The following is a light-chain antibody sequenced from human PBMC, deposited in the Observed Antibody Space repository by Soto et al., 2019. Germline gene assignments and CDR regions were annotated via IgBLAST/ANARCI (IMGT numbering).Light chain of an antibody. CDR2: DDS. V-gene: IGLV3-21*02. J-gene: IGLJ1*01. Sequence: SYELTQPPSVSVTPGQTARITCGGDNIGSKSVHWYQQRPGQAPVLVVYDDSARPSGIPDRFSGSNSGNMATLTISRVEAGDEADYYCQVWDDSSDHLYVFGTGTKV. CDR1: NIGSKS. CDR3: QVWDDSSDHLYV.